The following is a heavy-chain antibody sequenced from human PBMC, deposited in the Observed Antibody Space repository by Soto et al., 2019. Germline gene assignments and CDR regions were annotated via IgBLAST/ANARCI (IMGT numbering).Heavy chain of an antibody. CDR1: GGTFSSYT. CDR3: AREELLTPYDYIWGSYRYPERAFDI. V-gene: IGHV1-69*04. CDR2: IIPILGIA. J-gene: IGHJ3*02. D-gene: IGHD3-16*02. Sequence: SVKVSCKASGGTFSSYTISWVRQAPGQGLEWMGRIIPILGIANYAQKFQGRVTITADKSTSTAYMELSSLRSEDTAVYYCAREELLTPYDYIWGSYRYPERAFDIWGQGTMVTVSS.